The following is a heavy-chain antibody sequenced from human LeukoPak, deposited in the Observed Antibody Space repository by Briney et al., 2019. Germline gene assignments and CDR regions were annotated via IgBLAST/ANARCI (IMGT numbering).Heavy chain of an antibody. Sequence: PGRSLRLSCAASGFTFSTYAMNWVRQAPGKGLEWVAVISYDGRQNYYADSVKGRFTISRDNSKNTLYLQMNSLRAEDTAVYYCARVRGPWGQGTLVTVSS. V-gene: IGHV3-30*14. CDR3: ARVRGP. CDR1: GFTFSTYA. CDR2: ISYDGRQN. D-gene: IGHD3-10*01. J-gene: IGHJ5*02.